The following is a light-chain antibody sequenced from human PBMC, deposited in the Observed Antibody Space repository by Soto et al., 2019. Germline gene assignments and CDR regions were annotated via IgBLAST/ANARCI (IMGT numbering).Light chain of an antibody. CDR1: QGIRND. CDR3: QQSYSSPPT. CDR2: AAS. J-gene: IGKJ1*01. Sequence: DIQMTQSPSSLSSSVGDRVTITFRASQGIRNDLGWYQQKPGKAPKRLIFAASSLQSGVPSRFSGSRSGPDFTLIISSLQPEDFATYYCQQSYSSPPTFGQGTKVDIK. V-gene: IGKV1-39*01.